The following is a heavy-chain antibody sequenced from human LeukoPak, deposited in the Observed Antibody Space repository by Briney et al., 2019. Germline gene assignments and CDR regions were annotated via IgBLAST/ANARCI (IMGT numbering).Heavy chain of an antibody. D-gene: IGHD3-3*01. J-gene: IGHJ5*02. CDR1: GGSISSGSYY. CDR2: IYTSGST. CDR3: ARDPYYDFWSGGFDP. V-gene: IGHV4-61*02. Sequence: SETLSLICTVSGGSISSGSYYWSWIRQPAGKGLEWIGRIYTSGSTNYNPSLKSRVTISVDTSKNQFSLKLSSVTAADTAVYYCARDPYYDFWSGGFDPWGQGTLVTVSS.